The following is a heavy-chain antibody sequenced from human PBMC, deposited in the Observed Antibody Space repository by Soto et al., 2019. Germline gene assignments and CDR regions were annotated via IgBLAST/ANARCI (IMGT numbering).Heavy chain of an antibody. CDR2: IFYSGGT. J-gene: IGHJ5*02. CDR3: ARQATGYYYGWFDP. V-gene: IGHV4-39*01. CDR1: GGAILDSTYY. D-gene: IGHD3-22*01. Sequence: SETLSLTCTVSGGAILDSTYYWAWIRQPPGKGLEWIGTIFYSGGTFYTPSLKSRVTMSVDTSKNQFSLKLTSVTAADTAVYFCARQATGYYYGWFDPWGQGTLVTVPQ.